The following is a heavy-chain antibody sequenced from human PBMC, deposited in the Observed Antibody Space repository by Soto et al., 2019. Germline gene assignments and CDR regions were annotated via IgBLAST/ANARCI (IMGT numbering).Heavy chain of an antibody. CDR2: IWYDGSNK. Sequence: GVSLRLSCAASGFTFSSYGMHWVRQAPGKGLEWVAVIWYDGSNKYYADSVKGRFTISRDNSKNTLYLQMNSLRAEDTAVYYCARGTSEDAFDIWGQGTMVTVSS. V-gene: IGHV3-33*01. J-gene: IGHJ3*02. CDR1: GFTFSSYG. CDR3: ARGTSEDAFDI.